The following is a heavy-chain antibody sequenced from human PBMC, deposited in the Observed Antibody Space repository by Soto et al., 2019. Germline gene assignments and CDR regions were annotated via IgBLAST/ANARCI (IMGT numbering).Heavy chain of an antibody. CDR2: ISYDGSKK. Sequence: PGGSLRLSCAASGFTFSSYGMHWVRQAPGKGLEWVAAISYDGSKKYYADSVKGRFTISRDNSKNTLYLQMNSLRAEDTAVYYCAKEAYDSSDYEEESWFDPWGQGTLVTVSS. V-gene: IGHV3-30*18. CDR3: AKEAYDSSDYEEESWFDP. D-gene: IGHD3-22*01. J-gene: IGHJ5*02. CDR1: GFTFSSYG.